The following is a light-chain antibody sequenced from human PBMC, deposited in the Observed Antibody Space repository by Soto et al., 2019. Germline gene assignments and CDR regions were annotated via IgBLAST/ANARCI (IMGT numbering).Light chain of an antibody. J-gene: IGLJ3*02. CDR3: ATWDDSLNGPV. CDR1: SSNIGSNT. CDR2: NNN. V-gene: IGLV1-44*01. Sequence: HSVLTQPPSASGTPGQRVTISCSGSSSNIGSNTVNWYQQLPGTAPKLLIYNNNQRPSGVPDRFSGSKSGTSASLAISGLQSEDEADYYCATWDDSLNGPVFGGGTKLTVL.